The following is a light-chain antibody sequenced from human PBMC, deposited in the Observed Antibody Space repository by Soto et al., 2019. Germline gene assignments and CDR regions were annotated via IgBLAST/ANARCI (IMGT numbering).Light chain of an antibody. J-gene: IGKJ1*01. CDR1: QSVLYWSDNKNY. CDR3: QHYYSTPPT. Sequence: DIVMTQSPDSLAVSLGERATINCKSSQSVLYWSDNKNYLAWYQQKPGQPPKLLIDWASTRKSGVPDRFSGSGSGTDFTLTISSLQAEDVAVYYCQHYYSTPPTFGQGTKVEIK. V-gene: IGKV4-1*01. CDR2: WAS.